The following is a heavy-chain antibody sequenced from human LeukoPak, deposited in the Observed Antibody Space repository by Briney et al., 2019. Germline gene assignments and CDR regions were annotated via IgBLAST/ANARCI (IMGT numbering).Heavy chain of an antibody. V-gene: IGHV3-21*04. CDR1: GFTFSSYS. CDR2: ISSSSSYI. CDR3: AKDLSLADYIWGSYRQGLDY. J-gene: IGHJ4*02. Sequence: GGSLRLSCAASGFTFSSYSMNWVRQAPGKGLEWVSSISSSSSYIYYADSVKGRFTISRDNAKNSLYLQMNSLRAEDTAVYFCAKDLSLADYIWGSYRQGLDYWGQGTLVTVSS. D-gene: IGHD3-16*02.